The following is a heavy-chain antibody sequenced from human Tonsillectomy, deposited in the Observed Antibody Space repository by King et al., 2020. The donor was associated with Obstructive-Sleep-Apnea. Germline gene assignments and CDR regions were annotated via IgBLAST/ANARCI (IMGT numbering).Heavy chain of an antibody. V-gene: IGHV1-69*09. J-gene: IGHJ4*02. CDR2: IIPILGIA. D-gene: IGHD2-15*01. CDR3: ASTDKSGAIETFDY. Sequence: AQLVQSGAEVKKPGSSVKVSCKASGGTFSSYVISWVRQAPGQGLEWMGGIIPILGIANYAQKFQGRVTITADKSTSTAYMELSSLRSEDTAVYYCASTDKSGAIETFDYWGQGTLVTVSS. CDR1: GGTFSSYV.